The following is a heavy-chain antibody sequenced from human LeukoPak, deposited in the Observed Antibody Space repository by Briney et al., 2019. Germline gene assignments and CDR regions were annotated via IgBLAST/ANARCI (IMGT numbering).Heavy chain of an antibody. D-gene: IGHD3-10*01. CDR2: ISGSGGST. Sequence: GGSLRLSCAASGFTFSSYAMSWVRQAPGKGLEWVSAISGSGGSTYYADSVKGRFTISRDNSKNTLYLQMNSLRAEDTAVYYCAKALITMVRGVIRPFDYWGQGTLVTLSS. V-gene: IGHV3-23*01. CDR1: GFTFSSYA. CDR3: AKALITMVRGVIRPFDY. J-gene: IGHJ4*02.